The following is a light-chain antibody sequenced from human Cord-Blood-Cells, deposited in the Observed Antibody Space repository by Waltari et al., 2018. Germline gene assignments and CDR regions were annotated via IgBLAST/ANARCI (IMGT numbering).Light chain of an antibody. Sequence: QSALTQPASVSGYPGQSIIISGTGTSSDHGVYNSVAWYQQHPGKAPKLMIYDVSKRPSGVSNRFSGSKSGNTASLTISGLQAEDEADYYCSSYTSSSTLVFGTGTKVTVL. CDR2: DVS. CDR3: SSYTSSSTLV. CDR1: SSDHGVYNS. V-gene: IGLV2-14*01. J-gene: IGLJ1*01.